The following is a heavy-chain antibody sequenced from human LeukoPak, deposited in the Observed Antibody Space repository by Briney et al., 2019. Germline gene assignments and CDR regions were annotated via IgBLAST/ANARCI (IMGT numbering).Heavy chain of an antibody. V-gene: IGHV1-18*01. CDR2: ISAYNGNT. CDR1: GYTFTSYG. CDR3: ARDRSDIVVVPAAIGRYFDY. D-gene: IGHD2-2*01. J-gene: IGHJ4*02. Sequence: ASVKVSCKASGYTFTSYGISWVRQAPGQGLEWMGWISAYNGNTNYAQKLQGRVTMTTDTSTSTDYMELRSLRSDDTAVYYCARDRSDIVVVPAAIGRYFDYWGQGNLVTVSS.